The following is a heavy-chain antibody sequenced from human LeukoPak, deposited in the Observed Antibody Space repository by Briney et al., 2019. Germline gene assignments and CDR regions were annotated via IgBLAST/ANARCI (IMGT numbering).Heavy chain of an antibody. J-gene: IGHJ3*02. Sequence: GGSLRLSCAASGFTFSRYWMHWVRQAPGKGLVWVSRINSDGSSTNYADSVKGQFTISRDNTKNTLYLQMNSLRAGDTAVYYCARAGKTGAAAFDIWGQGTMVTVSS. CDR3: ARAGKTGAAAFDI. CDR1: GFTFSRYW. D-gene: IGHD3-10*01. CDR2: INSDGSST. V-gene: IGHV3-74*01.